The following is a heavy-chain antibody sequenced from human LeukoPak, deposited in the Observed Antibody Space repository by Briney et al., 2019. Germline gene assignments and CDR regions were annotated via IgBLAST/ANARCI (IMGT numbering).Heavy chain of an antibody. J-gene: IGHJ4*02. Sequence: PGGSLRLSCAASGFTFDDYAMHWVRQAPGKGLEWVSGISWNSGSIGYADSVKGRFTISRDNAKNSLYLQMNSLRAEDTALYYCAKDHPSYDSSGYYDYWGQGTLVTVSS. CDR2: ISWNSGSI. CDR3: AKDHPSYDSSGYYDY. CDR1: GFTFDDYA. V-gene: IGHV3-9*01. D-gene: IGHD3-22*01.